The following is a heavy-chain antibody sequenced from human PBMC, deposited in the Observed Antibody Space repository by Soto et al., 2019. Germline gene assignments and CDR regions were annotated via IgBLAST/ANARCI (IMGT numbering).Heavy chain of an antibody. Sequence: QVQLQQSGPRLVKPSETLSLTCTVSSGPVRSHNWGWIRQPPGRGLEWIGYVYYTGDTAYNPSLRGRVTISADTSTNDISLTLNSVTDADTAVYYCVSQGIDYLHGLVDVWGQGTTVSVSS. CDR2: VYYTGDT. D-gene: IGHD4-17*01. J-gene: IGHJ6*02. V-gene: IGHV4-59*08. CDR1: SGPVRSHN. CDR3: VSQGIDYLHGLVDV.